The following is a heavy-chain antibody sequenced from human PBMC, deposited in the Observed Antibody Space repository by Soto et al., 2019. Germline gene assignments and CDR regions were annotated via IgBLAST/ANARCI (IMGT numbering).Heavy chain of an antibody. Sequence: GGSLRLSCAASGFTFTRYSMNWVRQAPGKGLEWVSSISSTTNYIYYADSMKGRFTVSRDNAKNSVYLEMNSLSAEDTAVYYCVRESEDLTSNFDYWGQGTLVTVSS. V-gene: IGHV3-21*01. CDR2: ISSTTNYI. J-gene: IGHJ4*02. CDR1: GFTFTRYS. CDR3: VRESEDLTSNFDY.